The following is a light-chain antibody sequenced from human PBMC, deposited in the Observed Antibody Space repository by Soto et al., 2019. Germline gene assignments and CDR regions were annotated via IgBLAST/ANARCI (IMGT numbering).Light chain of an antibody. CDR1: QSVSSGY. CDR2: DAS. Sequence: EIVLTQSPGTLSLSPGERATLSRRASQSVSSGYLAWYQQKPGQAPRLLIYDASNRATGIPARFSGSGSGTDFTLTISSLEPEDFAVYYCQQRSNWPPFTFGQGTRLEIK. CDR3: QQRSNWPPFT. V-gene: IGKV3-11*01. J-gene: IGKJ5*01.